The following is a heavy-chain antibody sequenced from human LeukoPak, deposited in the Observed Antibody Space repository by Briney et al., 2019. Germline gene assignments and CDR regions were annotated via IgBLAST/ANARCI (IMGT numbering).Heavy chain of an antibody. CDR2: FDPENAEI. V-gene: IGHV1-24*01. CDR1: ENTLRELP. Sequence: ASVKVSCKLSENTLRELPIQWVRQAGGKGVAWMAGFDPENAEIVYAQKFQGRVTMIEDTSTNTAYMELTSLTSDDTALYYCATRGSDFWSGFDYWGQGTQVTVSS. CDR3: ATRGSDFWSGFDY. D-gene: IGHD3-3*01. J-gene: IGHJ4*02.